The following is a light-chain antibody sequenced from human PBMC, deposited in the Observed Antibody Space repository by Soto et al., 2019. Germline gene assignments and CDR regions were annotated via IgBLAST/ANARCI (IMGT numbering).Light chain of an antibody. CDR1: SSDVGSYKS. Sequence: QSALTQPASVSGSPGQSITISCTGTSSDVGSYKSVSWYQQYPGKAPKHVIYEVSRWPSGVSNRFSGSKSGNTASLTISGLQGEDEADYYCCSYAGSDTWAFGGGTKVTVL. J-gene: IGLJ3*02. CDR2: EVS. V-gene: IGLV2-23*02. CDR3: CSYAGSDTWA.